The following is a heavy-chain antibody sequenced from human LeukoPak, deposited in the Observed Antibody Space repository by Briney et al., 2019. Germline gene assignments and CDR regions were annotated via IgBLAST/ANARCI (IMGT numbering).Heavy chain of an antibody. CDR2: IYYSGST. D-gene: IGHD4-17*01. V-gene: IGHV4-30-4*01. J-gene: IGHJ4*02. CDR3: AREYGDGFDY. CDR1: GDSISSGDYY. Sequence: SETVSLTCTVSGDSISSGDYYWSWIRQPPGKGLEWNGYIYYSGSTYYNPSLKSRVTLSVDTSKNQFSLKLSSVTAADTAVYYCAREYGDGFDYWGQGTLVTVSS.